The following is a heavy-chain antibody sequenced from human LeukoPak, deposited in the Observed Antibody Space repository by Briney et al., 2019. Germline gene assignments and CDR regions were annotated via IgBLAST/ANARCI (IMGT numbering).Heavy chain of an antibody. J-gene: IGHJ3*02. CDR3: ARGSSTSCYMCAFDI. CDR2: IRYDESTK. Sequence: GGSLRLSCAASGFTFSRYGMHWVRQAPGKGLEWVAFIRYDESTKYYADSVKGRFTVSRDNSKNTLYLQMNSLTADDTAVYYCARGSSTSCYMCAFDIWGQGTMVTVSS. CDR1: GFTFSRYG. V-gene: IGHV3-30*02. D-gene: IGHD2-2*02.